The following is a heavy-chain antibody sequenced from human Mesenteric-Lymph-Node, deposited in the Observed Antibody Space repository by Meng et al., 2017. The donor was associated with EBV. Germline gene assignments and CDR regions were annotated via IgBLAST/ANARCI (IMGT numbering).Heavy chain of an antibody. CDR3: TRVVYREFDP. J-gene: IGHJ5*02. Sequence: QGQLVQSGAEVKKPGSSVKVSCKASGDTFNNYAFSWVRQAPGQGLEWMGLINPSSSGTSYAQKFQGRVTMTRDTSTSTVYMEVISLRSDDTAVYYCTRVVYREFDPWGQGTLVTVSS. CDR2: INPSSSGT. V-gene: IGHV1-46*02. CDR1: GDTFNNYA. D-gene: IGHD5/OR15-5a*01.